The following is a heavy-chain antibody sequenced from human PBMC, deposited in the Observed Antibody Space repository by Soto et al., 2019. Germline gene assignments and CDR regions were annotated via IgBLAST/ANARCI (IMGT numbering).Heavy chain of an antibody. Sequence: SETLSLTCAVYGGSFSGYYWSWIRQPPGKGLEWIGEINHSGSTNYNPSLKSRVTISVDTSKNQFSLKLSSVTAADTAVYYCARGYCTNGVCYTGGYYYYYGMDVWGQGTTVTVS. D-gene: IGHD2-8*01. V-gene: IGHV4-34*01. J-gene: IGHJ6*02. CDR2: INHSGST. CDR1: GGSFSGYY. CDR3: ARGYCTNGVCYTGGYYYYYGMDV.